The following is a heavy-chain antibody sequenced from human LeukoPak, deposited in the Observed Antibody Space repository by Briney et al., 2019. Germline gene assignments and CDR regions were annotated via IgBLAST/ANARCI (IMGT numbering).Heavy chain of an antibody. Sequence: SETLSLTCTVSGGSISSYYWSWIRQPPGKGLEWIGYISYSGSTNYNPSLKSRVTIPVDTSKNQFSLRLSSVTAADTAVYYCARDRVAAASLDYWGQGTLVTVSS. V-gene: IGHV4-59*01. CDR3: ARDRVAAASLDY. CDR1: GGSISSYY. CDR2: ISYSGST. J-gene: IGHJ4*02. D-gene: IGHD6-13*01.